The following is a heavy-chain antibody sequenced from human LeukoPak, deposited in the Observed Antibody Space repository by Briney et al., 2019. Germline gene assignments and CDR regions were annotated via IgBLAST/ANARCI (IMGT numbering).Heavy chain of an antibody. CDR1: GFTFSRYW. CDR2: IKQDGSEK. Sequence: GGSLRLSCAASGFTFSRYWMSWVRQAPGKGLEWVANIKQDGSEKYYVDSVKGRFTFSRDNSKNTLYLQMNSLRAEDTAVYYCADVDTAYNDYWGQGTLVTVSS. J-gene: IGHJ4*02. D-gene: IGHD5-18*01. V-gene: IGHV3-7*01. CDR3: ADVDTAYNDY.